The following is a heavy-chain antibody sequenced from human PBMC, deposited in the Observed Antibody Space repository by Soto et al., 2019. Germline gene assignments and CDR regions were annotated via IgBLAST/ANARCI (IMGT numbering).Heavy chain of an antibody. CDR1: GFTFSSYS. J-gene: IGHJ4*02. Sequence: GGSLRLSCAASGFTFSSYSMNWVRQAPGKGLEWVSSISSSSSYIYYADSVKGRFTISRDNAKNSLYLQMNSLRAEDTAVYYCAREAPTGPGYSGYDNNYWGQGTLVTVSS. V-gene: IGHV3-21*01. CDR2: ISSSSSYI. D-gene: IGHD5-12*01. CDR3: AREAPTGPGYSGYDNNY.